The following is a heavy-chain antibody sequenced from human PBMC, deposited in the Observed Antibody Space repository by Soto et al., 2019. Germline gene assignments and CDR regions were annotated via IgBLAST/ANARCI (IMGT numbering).Heavy chain of an antibody. D-gene: IGHD6-6*01. V-gene: IGHV6-1*01. Sequence: SQTLSLTCAISGDRVSSNSAAWNWIRQSPSRGLEWLGRTYYRSKWYNDYAVSVKSRITINPDTSKNQFSLQLNSVTPEDTAVYYCARARYSSSSQYYYYGMDVWGQGTTVTVSS. CDR2: TYYRSKWYN. J-gene: IGHJ6*02. CDR1: GDRVSSNSAA. CDR3: ARARYSSSSQYYYYGMDV.